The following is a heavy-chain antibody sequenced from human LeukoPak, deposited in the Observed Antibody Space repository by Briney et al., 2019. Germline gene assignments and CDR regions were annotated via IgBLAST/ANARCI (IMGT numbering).Heavy chain of an antibody. Sequence: PGGSLRLSCAASGFTFDDYAMHGVRQAPGKGLEWGSLISGDGVTTYYADSVKGRFTISRDNSKNSMYLQMNSLRTDDTALYYCAKGRTYHNYYYGMDVWGQGTTVTVSS. CDR1: GFTFDDYA. CDR2: ISGDGVTT. CDR3: AKGRTYHNYYYGMDV. D-gene: IGHD1/OR15-1a*01. J-gene: IGHJ6*02. V-gene: IGHV3-43*02.